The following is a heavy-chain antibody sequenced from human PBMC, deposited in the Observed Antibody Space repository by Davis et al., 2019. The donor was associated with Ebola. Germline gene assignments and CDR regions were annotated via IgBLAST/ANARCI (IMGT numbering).Heavy chain of an antibody. D-gene: IGHD1-1*01. CDR3: VRTKIGTTGFEN. CDR2: SRNKINSYTT. J-gene: IGHJ4*02. Sequence: PGGSLRLSCAASGFTFSEHYMEWVRQAPGKGLEWVGRSRNKINSYTTVYAASVTGRFTISRDDLMKSVFLQMNSLKVEDTAVYYCVRTKIGTTGFENWGQGALVTVSS. V-gene: IGHV3-72*01. CDR1: GFTFSEHY.